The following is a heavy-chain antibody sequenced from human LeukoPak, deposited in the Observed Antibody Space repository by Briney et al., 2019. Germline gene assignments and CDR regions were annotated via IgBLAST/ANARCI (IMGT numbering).Heavy chain of an antibody. D-gene: IGHD2-2*01. Sequence: PSETLSLTCTVSGGSISSGGYYWSWIRQHPGQGLEGIGYIYYSGSTYYNPSLKSRITISVDTSKNQFSLKLSSVTVADTAVYYCGREGGASLGGGAFDIWGQGTMVTVSS. CDR1: GGSISSGGYY. J-gene: IGHJ3*02. CDR2: IYYSGST. V-gene: IGHV4-31*03. CDR3: GREGGASLGGGAFDI.